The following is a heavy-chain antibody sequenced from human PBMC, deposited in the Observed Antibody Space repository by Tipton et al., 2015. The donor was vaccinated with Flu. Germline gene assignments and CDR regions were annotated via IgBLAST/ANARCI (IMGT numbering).Heavy chain of an antibody. V-gene: IGHV4-39*07. CDR3: ATRGSFSGSQSDDY. D-gene: IGHD1-26*01. J-gene: IGHJ4*02. Sequence: TLSLTCTVSGGSISSNSNYWGWIRQPPGKGLEWIGSISHSGNTWYNSPLKSRVTMSVDTSKNQFSLRLSSLTAADTAVYYWATRGSFSGSQSDDYWGQGTLVTV. CDR1: GGSISSNSNY. CDR2: ISHSGNT.